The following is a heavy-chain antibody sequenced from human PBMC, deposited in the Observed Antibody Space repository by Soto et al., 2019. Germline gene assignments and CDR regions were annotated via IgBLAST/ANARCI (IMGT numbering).Heavy chain of an antibody. CDR2: ISPKSGAT. D-gene: IGHD3-9*01. V-gene: IGHV1-2*02. CDR1: GYTFIDYY. Sequence: GASVKVSCKASGYTFIDYYMHWVRQAPGQGLEWLGRISPKSGATNYAQKFQGRVTMTWDTSLNTAYMELSSLISEDTAVYYCARPPGYISDWYYFDLWGQGTLVTVSS. CDR3: ARPPGYISDWYYFDL. J-gene: IGHJ4*02.